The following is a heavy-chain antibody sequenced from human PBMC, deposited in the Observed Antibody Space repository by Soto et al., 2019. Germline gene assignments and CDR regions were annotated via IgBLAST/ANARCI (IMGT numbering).Heavy chain of an antibody. V-gene: IGHV4-38-2*01. J-gene: IGHJ5*02. CDR3: ARVWPDTVTNWFDP. CDR2: IYHSGST. D-gene: IGHD4-17*01. Sequence: SETLSLTCAVSGYAIISGYYLVLIRHPPGKGLEWIGSIYHSGSTYYNPSLKSRVTISVDTSKNQFSLKLSSVTAADTAVYYCARVWPDTVTNWFDPWGQGTLVTVSS. CDR1: GYAIISGYY.